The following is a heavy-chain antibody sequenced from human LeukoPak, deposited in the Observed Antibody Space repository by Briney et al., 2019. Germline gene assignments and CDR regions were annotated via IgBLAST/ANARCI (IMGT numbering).Heavy chain of an antibody. CDR1: GGSISSGSYY. Sequence: PSETLSLTCTVSGGSISSGSYYWSWIRQPAGKGLEWIGRIYTSGSTNYNPSLKSRVPISVDTSKNQFSLKLSSVTAADTAVYYCARASAAPLCSGGSCYSAFDIWGQGTMVTVSS. D-gene: IGHD2-15*01. J-gene: IGHJ3*02. CDR2: IYTSGST. V-gene: IGHV4-61*02. CDR3: ARASAAPLCSGGSCYSAFDI.